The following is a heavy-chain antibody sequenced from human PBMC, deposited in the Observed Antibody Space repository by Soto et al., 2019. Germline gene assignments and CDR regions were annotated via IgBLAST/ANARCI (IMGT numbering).Heavy chain of an antibody. CDR1: GYPFDMYG. D-gene: IGHD3-3*01. Sequence: QVQLVQSGAEVRKPGASVKVSCKASGYPFDMYGINWVRQAPGQRLEWMGWISAYNGQTDYAQNFQGRVTMATDTSTNTAYMEFRNLRSDDTAVYYCARDPHEFWSSYFFDPWGPGTLVTVSS. V-gene: IGHV1-18*01. J-gene: IGHJ5*02. CDR2: ISAYNGQT. CDR3: ARDPHEFWSSYFFDP.